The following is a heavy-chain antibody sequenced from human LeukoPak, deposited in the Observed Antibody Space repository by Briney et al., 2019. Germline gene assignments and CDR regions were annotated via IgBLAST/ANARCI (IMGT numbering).Heavy chain of an antibody. Sequence: SETLSLTCAVYGGSFSGYYWSWIRQPPGKGLEWIGEINHSGSTNYNPSLKSRVTISVDTSKNQFSLKLSSVTAADTAVYYCARGLWFGELYPFDPWGQGTLVTVSS. J-gene: IGHJ5*02. CDR2: INHSGST. CDR3: ARGLWFGELYPFDP. CDR1: GGSFSGYY. D-gene: IGHD3-10*01. V-gene: IGHV4-34*09.